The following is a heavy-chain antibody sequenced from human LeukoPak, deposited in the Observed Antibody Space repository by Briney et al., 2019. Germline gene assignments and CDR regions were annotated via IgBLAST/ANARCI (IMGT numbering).Heavy chain of an antibody. V-gene: IGHV4-39*07. CDR1: GGSISGSY. Sequence: PSETLSLTCTVSGGSISGSYWGWIRQPPGKGLEWIGSIYYSGSTYYNPSLKSRVTISVDTSKNQFSLKLSSVTAADTAVYYCARDDRRWGCSGGSCYGLNYWGQGTLVTVSS. J-gene: IGHJ4*02. D-gene: IGHD2-15*01. CDR3: ARDDRRWGCSGGSCYGLNY. CDR2: IYYSGST.